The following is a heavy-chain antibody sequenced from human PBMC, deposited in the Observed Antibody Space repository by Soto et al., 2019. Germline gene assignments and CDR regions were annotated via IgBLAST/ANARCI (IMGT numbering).Heavy chain of an antibody. V-gene: IGHV3-48*04. D-gene: IGHD2-2*02. Sequence: GGSLRLSCAASGFTFSSYSMNWVRQAPGKGLEWVSYISSSGSTIYYADSVKGRFTISRDNAKNSLYLQMNSLRAEDTAVYYCARVPGQLQYHYYYYGMDVWGQGTTVTVSS. CDR1: GFTFSSYS. CDR3: ARVPGQLQYHYYYYGMDV. J-gene: IGHJ6*02. CDR2: ISSSGSTI.